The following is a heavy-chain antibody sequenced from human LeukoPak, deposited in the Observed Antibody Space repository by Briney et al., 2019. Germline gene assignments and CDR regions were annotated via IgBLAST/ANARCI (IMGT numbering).Heavy chain of an antibody. CDR1: GGSTRVDY. D-gene: IGHD2-8*02. Sequence: SETLSPTCTVSGGSTRVDYWNCIPQPPGKGLEWVGHISYSGGTKYNPSLQSRVTISIDTSKNQFSLNLSSVTAADTAVYYCARRVIMSATGVPDTWVDPWGQGILVTVSS. J-gene: IGHJ5*02. CDR2: ISYSGGT. CDR3: ARRVIMSATGVPDTWVDP. V-gene: IGHV4-59*08.